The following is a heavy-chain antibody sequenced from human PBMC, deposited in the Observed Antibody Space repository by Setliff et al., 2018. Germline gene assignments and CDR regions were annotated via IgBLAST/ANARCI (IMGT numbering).Heavy chain of an antibody. CDR2: IYYSGST. CDR1: GGSFSDYY. J-gene: IGHJ4*02. V-gene: IGHV4-59*08. Sequence: SETLSLTCGASGGSFSDYYWSWIRQPPGKGLEWIGYIYYSGSTNYNPSLKSRVTISVDTSKNQFSLKLSSVTAADTAVYYCARTYSSSWYYFDYWGQGTLVTVSS. D-gene: IGHD6-13*01. CDR3: ARTYSSSWYYFDY.